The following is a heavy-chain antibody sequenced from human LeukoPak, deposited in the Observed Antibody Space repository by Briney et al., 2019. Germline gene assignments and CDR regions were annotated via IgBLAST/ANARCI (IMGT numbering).Heavy chain of an antibody. V-gene: IGHV1-69*04. J-gene: IGHJ3*02. CDR2: IIPILGIA. D-gene: IGHD3-22*01. CDR3: ARPAYYYDSSGYLDAFDI. CDR1: GGTFSSYA. Sequence: GSSVKVSCKASGGTFSSYAISWVRQAPGQGLEWMGRIIPILGIANYAQKFQGRVTITADKSTSTAYMELRSLRSEDTAVYYCARPAYYYDSSGYLDAFDIWGQGTMVTVSS.